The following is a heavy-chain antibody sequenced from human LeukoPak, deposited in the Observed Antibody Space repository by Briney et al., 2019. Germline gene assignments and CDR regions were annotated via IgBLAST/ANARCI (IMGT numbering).Heavy chain of an antibody. CDR1: GCTFTGYY. V-gene: IGHV1-2*06. CDR2: INPNSGGT. J-gene: IGHJ4*02. Sequence: ASVRVSCKASGCTFTGYYMHWVRQAPGQGLEWMGRINPNSGGTNYAQKFQGRVTMTRDTSISTAYMELSRLRSDDTAVYYCARDGYYDSSGYYPFDYWGQGTLVTVSS. D-gene: IGHD3-22*01. CDR3: ARDGYYDSSGYYPFDY.